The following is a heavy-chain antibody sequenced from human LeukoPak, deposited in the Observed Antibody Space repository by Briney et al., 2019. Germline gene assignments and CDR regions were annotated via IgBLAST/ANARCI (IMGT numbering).Heavy chain of an antibody. CDR1: GESFSGYY. Sequence: SETLSLTCAVYGESFSGYYWIWIRQPPGKGLEWIGEINHSGNTNYNPSLKSRVAISVDMSKHQFSLRLSSVTAADTAVYYCARRGRFLGYMDVWGKGTPVIVS. V-gene: IGHV4-34*01. CDR3: ARRGRFLGYMDV. D-gene: IGHD3-3*01. J-gene: IGHJ6*03. CDR2: INHSGNT.